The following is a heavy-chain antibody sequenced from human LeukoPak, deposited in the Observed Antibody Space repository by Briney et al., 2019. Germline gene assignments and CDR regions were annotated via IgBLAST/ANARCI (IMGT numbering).Heavy chain of an antibody. CDR1: GGTFSSYA. V-gene: IGHV1-69*13. D-gene: IGHD3-22*01. CDR3: ASSDYYDSSGYMGY. CDR2: IIPIFGTA. J-gene: IGHJ4*02. Sequence: SVKVSCKASGGTFSSYAVSWVRQAPGQGLEWMGGIIPIFGTANYAQKFQGRVTITADESTSTAYMELSSLRSEDTAVYYCASSDYYDSSGYMGYWGQGTLVTVSS.